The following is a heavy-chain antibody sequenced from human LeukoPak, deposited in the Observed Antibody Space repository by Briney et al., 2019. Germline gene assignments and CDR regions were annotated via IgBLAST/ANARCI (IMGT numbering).Heavy chain of an antibody. CDR1: GYTFTSYG. D-gene: IGHD6-13*01. J-gene: IGHJ4*02. CDR2: ISAYNGNT. CDR3: AREGAGKGIFDY. Sequence: ASVKVSCKASGYTFTSYGISWVRPAPGQGLEWMGWISAYNGNTNYAQKLQGRVTMTTDTSTSTAYMGLRSLRSDDTAVYYCAREGAGKGIFDYWGQGTLVTVSS. V-gene: IGHV1-18*01.